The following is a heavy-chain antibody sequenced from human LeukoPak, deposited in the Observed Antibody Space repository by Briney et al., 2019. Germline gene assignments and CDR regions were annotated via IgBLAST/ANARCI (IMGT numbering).Heavy chain of an antibody. CDR3: ARRSGSSYQRYFDY. V-gene: IGHV4-39*01. CDR1: GGSISSSSYY. J-gene: IGHJ4*02. D-gene: IGHD6-6*01. CDR2: IYYSGST. Sequence: SETLSLTCTVSGGSISSSSYYWGWIRQPPGKGLEWIGSIYYSGSTYYNPSLKSRVTISVDTSKNQFSLKLSSVTAADTAVYYCARRSGSSYQRYFDYWGQGTLVTVSS.